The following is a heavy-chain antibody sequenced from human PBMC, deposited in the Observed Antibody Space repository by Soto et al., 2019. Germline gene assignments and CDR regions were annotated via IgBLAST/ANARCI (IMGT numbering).Heavy chain of an antibody. CDR1: ECTFSDYW. J-gene: IGHJ4*02. Sequence: EVQLVESGGGLVQPGGSLRLSCVASECTFSDYWMSWVRQAPGKGLEWVATINQDGSEKFFVDSVKGRFTISRDNTKKSLYLQMYSLRVEDTALYYCARDREWEPSQEGFDYWGQGTLVTVSS. CDR2: INQDGSEK. V-gene: IGHV3-7*03. D-gene: IGHD1-26*01. CDR3: ARDREWEPSQEGFDY.